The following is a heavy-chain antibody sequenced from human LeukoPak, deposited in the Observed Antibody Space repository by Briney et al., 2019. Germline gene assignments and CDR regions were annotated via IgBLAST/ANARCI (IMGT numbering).Heavy chain of an antibody. Sequence: GESLKISCKGSGYSFTNYWIGWVRQVPGKGLEWMGIIYPGDSDTRYSPSFQGQVTISADKSINTAYLQWTSLKASDTAVYYRARHSTGREVSNWFDPWGQGTLVTVSS. CDR1: GYSFTNYW. D-gene: IGHD3-10*01. J-gene: IGHJ5*02. CDR2: IYPGDSDT. V-gene: IGHV5-51*01. CDR3: ARHSTGREVSNWFDP.